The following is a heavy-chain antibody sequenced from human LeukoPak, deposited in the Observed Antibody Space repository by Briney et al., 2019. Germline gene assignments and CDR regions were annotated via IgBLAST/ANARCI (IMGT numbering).Heavy chain of an antibody. CDR3: VQDSYAISSSGSTFAS. Sequence: GGSLRLSCIVSGFIFEDYAMHWVRQVPGKGLEWVSSITSNSGYVAYADSVKGRFSIPRDNAKNSLYLEMNSLRTEDMAVYYCVQDSYAISSSGSTFASWGQGTLVTVSS. CDR2: ITSNSGYV. V-gene: IGHV3-9*03. CDR1: GFIFEDYA. D-gene: IGHD6-25*01. J-gene: IGHJ4*02.